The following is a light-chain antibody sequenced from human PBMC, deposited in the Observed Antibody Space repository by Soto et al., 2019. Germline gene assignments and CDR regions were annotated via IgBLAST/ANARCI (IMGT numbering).Light chain of an antibody. J-gene: IGKJ4*01. Sequence: IQFTHPPGTLLSSTSDIATLSFRASQSGSSRCLAWYQQKPGQAPRLLIYGASSRSTGSQDRFSGSGSGTDFTLTIIRLEPEDFAVYYYQQYGTVHPHYFCAGTKVEI. V-gene: IGKV3-20*01. CDR2: GAS. CDR3: QQYGTVHPHY. CDR1: QSGSSRC.